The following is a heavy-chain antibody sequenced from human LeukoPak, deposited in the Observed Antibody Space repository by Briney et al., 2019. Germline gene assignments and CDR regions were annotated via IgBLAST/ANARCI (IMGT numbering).Heavy chain of an antibody. CDR3: ARDRGYSSFDY. Sequence: GGSLRLSCAASGFTFSDYYMSWIRQAPGKGREWISYITNRGSMFYADSVKGRFTISRDNAKNSLFLQMNSLRVEDTAVYYCARDRGYSSFDYWGQGTLVTVSS. J-gene: IGHJ4*02. D-gene: IGHD4-23*01. CDR1: GFTFSDYY. CDR2: ITNRGSM. V-gene: IGHV3-11*04.